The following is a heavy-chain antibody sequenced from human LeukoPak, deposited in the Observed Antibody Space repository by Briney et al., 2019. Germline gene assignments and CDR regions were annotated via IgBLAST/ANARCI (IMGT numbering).Heavy chain of an antibody. V-gene: IGHV3-66*02. CDR3: ARVSENYYYYGMDV. CDR1: GFTVSSNY. CDR2: IYSGGST. J-gene: IGHJ6*02. Sequence: GRSLRLSCAASGFTVSSNYMSWVRQAPGKGLEWVSVIYSGGSTYYANSVKGRFTISRDNSKNTLYFQMNSLRVEDTAVYYCARVSENYYYYGMDVWGQGTTVTVSS.